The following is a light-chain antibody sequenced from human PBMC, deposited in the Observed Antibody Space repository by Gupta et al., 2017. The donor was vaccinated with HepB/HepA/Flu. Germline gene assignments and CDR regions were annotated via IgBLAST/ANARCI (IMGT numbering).Light chain of an antibody. CDR3: QVLDSSNDYEV. J-gene: IGLJ2*01. Sequence: SYLVTQPPSVSVAPGTTASITCGGNNIGTKGVHWYQPKPGQAPVMVIYNDSNRPSGIPERFSGSNSGSTATMTISRVEAGDEAEYYCQVLDSSNDYEVFGGGTKLTVL. CDR1: NIGTKG. CDR2: NDS. V-gene: IGLV3-21*04.